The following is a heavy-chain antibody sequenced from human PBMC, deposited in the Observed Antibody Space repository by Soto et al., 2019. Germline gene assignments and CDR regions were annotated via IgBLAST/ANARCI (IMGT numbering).Heavy chain of an antibody. CDR1: GGTFSSYT. CDR3: ARLGRMRNAFDI. D-gene: IGHD2-8*01. Sequence: QVQLVQSGAEVKKPGSSVKVSCKASGGTFSSYTISWVRQAPGQGREWMGRIIPILGIANYAQKFQGRVTITADKSTSTAYMELSSLRSEDTAVYYCARLGRMRNAFDIWGQGTMVTVSS. V-gene: IGHV1-69*02. CDR2: IIPILGIA. J-gene: IGHJ3*02.